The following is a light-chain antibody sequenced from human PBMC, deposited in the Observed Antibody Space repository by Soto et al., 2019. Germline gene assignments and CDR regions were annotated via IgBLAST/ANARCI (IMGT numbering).Light chain of an antibody. Sequence: ENVMTQFPATLSVSPGDTATLSCWASESVGSNLAWYQQKPGQAPRLLIFGASIGATGAATRFSGSGSETEFALAVSCLQSEDSAVYYLQQYSGWRSYTLGQGTKVEIK. J-gene: IGKJ2*01. CDR1: ESVGSN. V-gene: IGKV3-15*01. CDR2: GAS. CDR3: QQYSGWRSYT.